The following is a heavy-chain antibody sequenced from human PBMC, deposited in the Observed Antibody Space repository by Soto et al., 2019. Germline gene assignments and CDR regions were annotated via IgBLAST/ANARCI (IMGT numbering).Heavy chain of an antibody. Sequence: PGGSLRLSCAASGFTFRTFGMNWVRQAPGKGLEWVSFISGSVSNIYYADSVKGRFTISRDNARNSLFLQMNSLRAEDTAVFYCARGHGMDVWGQGTTVTVSS. V-gene: IGHV3-21*01. CDR2: ISGSVSNI. CDR3: ARGHGMDV. J-gene: IGHJ6*02. CDR1: GFTFRTFG.